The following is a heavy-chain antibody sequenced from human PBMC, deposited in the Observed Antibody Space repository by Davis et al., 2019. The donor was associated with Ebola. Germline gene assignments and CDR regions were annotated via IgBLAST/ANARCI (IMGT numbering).Heavy chain of an antibody. V-gene: IGHV3-23*01. CDR1: GFTFSSYA. J-gene: IGHJ6*02. Sequence: GESLKISCAASGFTFSSYAMSWVRQAPGKGLEWVSAISGSGGSTYYADSVKGRFTISRDNSKNTLYLQMNSLRAEDTAVYYCAKPIPSSWSPEDVWGQGTTVTVSS. CDR2: ISGSGGST. CDR3: AKPIPSSWSPEDV. D-gene: IGHD6-6*01.